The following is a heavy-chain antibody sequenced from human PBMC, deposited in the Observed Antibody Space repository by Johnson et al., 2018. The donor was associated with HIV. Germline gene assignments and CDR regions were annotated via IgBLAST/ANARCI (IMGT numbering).Heavy chain of an antibody. CDR2: ISYDGSNK. J-gene: IGHJ3*02. Sequence: QVQLVESGGGVVQPGRSLRLSCAASGFTFSSYAMPWVRQAPGKGLEWVAVISYDGSNKYYTDSVRGRFTISSANSKNTLYVQMNSLRAEDTAVYYCARGIPAATRGYAFDIWGQGTLVTVSS. D-gene: IGHD2-2*01. CDR1: GFTFSSYA. V-gene: IGHV3-30-3*01. CDR3: ARGIPAATRGYAFDI.